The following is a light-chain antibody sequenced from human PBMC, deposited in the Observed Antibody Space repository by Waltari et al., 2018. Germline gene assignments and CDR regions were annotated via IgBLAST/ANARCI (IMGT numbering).Light chain of an antibody. CDR2: EVN. CDR3: SSYTSSTTLV. V-gene: IGLV2-18*02. J-gene: IGLJ3*02. Sequence: QSALTQPPSVSGSPGQSVTIYCTGTRTDVGSYSRVSWYQQPPGSAPKVIIYEVNNRPSGVPDRFSGSKSGNTASLTISGLQPEDEADYYCSSYTSSTTLVFGGGTSLTVL. CDR1: RTDVGSYSR.